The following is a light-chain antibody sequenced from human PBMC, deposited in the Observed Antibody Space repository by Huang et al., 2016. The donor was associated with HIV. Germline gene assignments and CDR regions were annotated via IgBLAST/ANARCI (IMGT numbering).Light chain of an antibody. CDR1: QSVSRY. CDR3: QQRSNWPPYT. Sequence: EIVLTQSPATLSLSPGERVTLSCRASQSVSRYLAWYQQKPGQAPRLLLYDASNRATGIPARFSGSGSGTDFTLTISSLEPEDFAVYYCQQRSNWPPYTFGQGTKLEIK. J-gene: IGKJ2*01. V-gene: IGKV3-11*01. CDR2: DAS.